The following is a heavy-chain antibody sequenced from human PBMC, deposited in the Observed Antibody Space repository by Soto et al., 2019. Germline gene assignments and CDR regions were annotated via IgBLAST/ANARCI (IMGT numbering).Heavy chain of an antibody. CDR1: GFSFRNYA. Sequence: QVQLVESGGGVVQPGRSLRLSCTASGFSFRNYAMHWVRQAPGKGLQWLGVISYDGVNTYYADSVNGRLTMSRDNSKNTVYLQMNSLGGDDMSVYYCARGDRRGSSCYSDADAFDIWGQGTMVSVSS. CDR3: ARGDRRGSSCYSDADAFDI. D-gene: IGHD2-15*01. V-gene: IGHV3-30-3*01. J-gene: IGHJ3*02. CDR2: ISYDGVNT.